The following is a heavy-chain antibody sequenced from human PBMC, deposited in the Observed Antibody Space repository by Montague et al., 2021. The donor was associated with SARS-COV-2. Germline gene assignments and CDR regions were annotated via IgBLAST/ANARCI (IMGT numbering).Heavy chain of an antibody. Sequence: SETLSLTCTVSGGSISSSSYYWGWIRQPPGKGLEWIGTIYYSGSTYYNPSLKSRVTISVDTSKNQFSPKLSSVTAADTAVYYCARGWFSPMLVVVIRGPFDFWGQGALVTVSP. D-gene: IGHD3-22*01. CDR2: IYYSGST. CDR3: ARGWFSPMLVVVIRGPFDF. CDR1: GGSISSSSYY. V-gene: IGHV4-39*07. J-gene: IGHJ4*01.